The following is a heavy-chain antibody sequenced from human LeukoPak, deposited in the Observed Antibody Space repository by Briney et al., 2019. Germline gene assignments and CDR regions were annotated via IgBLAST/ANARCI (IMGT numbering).Heavy chain of an antibody. Sequence: GGSLRLSCAASGFTFSDYYMSWIRQAPGKGLEWVSYINNSSSYTYYADSVKGRFTISRDNAKNSLYLQMHSLRAEDTAMYYRAKGSYYCGSEIPLFDYWGQGTLVSVSS. V-gene: IGHV3-11*06. CDR1: GFTFSDYY. CDR2: INNSSSYT. J-gene: IGHJ4*02. CDR3: AKGSYYCGSEIPLFDY. D-gene: IGHD3-10*01.